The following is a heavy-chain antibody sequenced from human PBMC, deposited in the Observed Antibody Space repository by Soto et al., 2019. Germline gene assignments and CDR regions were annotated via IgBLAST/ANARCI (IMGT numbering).Heavy chain of an antibody. CDR1: GGSISSYY. Sequence: SETLSLTCTVSGGSISSYYWSWIRQPPGKGLEWIGYIYYSGSTNYNPSLKSRVTISVDTSKNQFSLKLSSVTAADTAVYYCARGSGYYDILTGDYYYMDVWGKGTTVTVSS. CDR3: ARGSGYYDILTGDYYYMDV. D-gene: IGHD3-9*01. J-gene: IGHJ6*03. V-gene: IGHV4-59*01. CDR2: IYYSGST.